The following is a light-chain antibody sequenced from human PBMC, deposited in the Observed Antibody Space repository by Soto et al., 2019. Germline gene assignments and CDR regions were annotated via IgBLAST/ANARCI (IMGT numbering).Light chain of an antibody. J-gene: IGKJ5*01. V-gene: IGKV4-1*01. Sequence: DIVMTQSPDSLAVSLGERAAIICESSQTVLKGTNNKNYLAWYQKKPGQPPKFLIYWASTRESGVPDRFSGSGSGTDFTLTISSLQAEDFATYYCQQSYSTPHTFGQGTRLEIK. CDR3: QQSYSTPHT. CDR1: QTVLKGTNNKNY. CDR2: WAS.